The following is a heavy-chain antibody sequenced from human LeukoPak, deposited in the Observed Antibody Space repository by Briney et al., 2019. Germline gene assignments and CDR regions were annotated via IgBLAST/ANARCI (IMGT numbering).Heavy chain of an antibody. D-gene: IGHD1-26*01. CDR3: ARRPLVGTTPFDS. V-gene: IGHV4-39*07. CDR1: GGSISTNNYH. Sequence: SETLSLTCTVSGGSISTNNYHWGWIRQPPGKGLEWIASINYSGTTYYNPSLQSRVTISVETSKKQFSLKLRFVNAADTAVYYCARRPLVGTTPFDSWGQGTLVTVSS. J-gene: IGHJ4*02. CDR2: INYSGTT.